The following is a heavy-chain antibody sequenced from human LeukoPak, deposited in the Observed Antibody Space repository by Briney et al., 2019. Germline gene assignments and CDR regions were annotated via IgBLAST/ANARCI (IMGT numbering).Heavy chain of an antibody. CDR1: GFTVSSNY. V-gene: IGHV3-66*01. Sequence: PGGSLRLSCAASGFTVSSNYMSWVRQAPGKGLEWVSDIYNGGSTYYADSVKGRFTISRDNSKNTLYLQMNSLRAEDTAVYYCARVYSSSWYGTHAFDIWGQGTMVTVSS. J-gene: IGHJ3*02. CDR2: IYNGGST. CDR3: ARVYSSSWYGTHAFDI. D-gene: IGHD6-13*01.